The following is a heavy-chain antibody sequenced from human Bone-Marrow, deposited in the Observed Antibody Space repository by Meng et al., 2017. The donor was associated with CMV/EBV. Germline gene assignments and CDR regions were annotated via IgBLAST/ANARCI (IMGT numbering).Heavy chain of an antibody. V-gene: IGHV3-21*01. CDR1: GFTFSSYS. Sequence: GESLKISCAASGFTFSSYSMNWVRQAPGKGLEWVSSISSSSSYIYYADSVKGRFTISRDNAKNSLYLQMNSLRAEDTAVYYCARDAVSLGYCSNGVCEGAFGFWGQGTMVTVSS. D-gene: IGHD2-8*01. CDR2: ISSSSSYI. J-gene: IGHJ3*01. CDR3: ARDAVSLGYCSNGVCEGAFGF.